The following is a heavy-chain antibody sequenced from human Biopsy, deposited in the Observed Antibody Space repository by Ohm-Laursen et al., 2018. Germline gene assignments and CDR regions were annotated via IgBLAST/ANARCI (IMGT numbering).Heavy chain of an antibody. D-gene: IGHD3-22*01. V-gene: IGHV4-4*08. CDR2: IYSRGRT. CDR3: ARHDRSGYWGLDC. CDR1: GGSLNNHY. J-gene: IGHJ4*02. Sequence: SETLSLTCSVSGGSLNNHYWSWIRQSPGKGLEWLAYIYSRGRTNNNPSLKSRIIVSVDPSKKQLSLKVTSVTATDTAMYYCARHDRSGYWGLDCWGQGALVTVSA.